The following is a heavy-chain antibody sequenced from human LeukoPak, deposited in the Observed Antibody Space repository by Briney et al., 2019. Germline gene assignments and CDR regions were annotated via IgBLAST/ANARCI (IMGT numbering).Heavy chain of an antibody. CDR1: GGTFSSYA. J-gene: IGHJ4*02. D-gene: IGHD3-22*01. Sequence: ASVKVSCKASGGTFSSYAISWVRQAPGQRLEWMGWINAGNGNTKYSQKFQGRVTITRDTSASTAYMELSSLRSEDTAVYYCATLLNNYDSSGYYDHFDYWGQGTLVTVSS. CDR2: INAGNGNT. CDR3: ATLLNNYDSSGYYDHFDY. V-gene: IGHV1-3*01.